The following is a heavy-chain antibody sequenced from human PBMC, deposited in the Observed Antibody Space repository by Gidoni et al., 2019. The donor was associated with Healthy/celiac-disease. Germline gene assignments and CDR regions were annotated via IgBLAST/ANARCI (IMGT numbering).Heavy chain of an antibody. CDR3: ARDPGRIVVVPAAPGDAFDI. V-gene: IGHV3-30-3*01. CDR2: ISYDGSNK. CDR1: GFTFSSYA. D-gene: IGHD2-2*01. Sequence: QVQLVESGGGVVQPGRSLRLSCAASGFTFSSYAMHWVRQAPGKGLEWVAVISYDGSNKYYADSVKGRFTISRDNSKNTLYLQMNSLRAEDTAVYYCARDPGRIVVVPAAPGDAFDIWGQGTMVTVSS. J-gene: IGHJ3*02.